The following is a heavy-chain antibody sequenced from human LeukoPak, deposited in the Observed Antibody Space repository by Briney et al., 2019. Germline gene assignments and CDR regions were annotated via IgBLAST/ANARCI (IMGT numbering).Heavy chain of an antibody. D-gene: IGHD5-12*01. V-gene: IGHV3-66*01. CDR3: ARGDKLALANY. CDR2: IYSGGST. Sequence: PGGSLRLSCAASGFTVSSNYMSWVRQAPGKGLEWVSVIYSGGSTYYADSVKGRFTISRGNSKNTLYLQMNSLRAEDTAVYYCARGDKLALANYWGQGTLVTVSS. J-gene: IGHJ4*02. CDR1: GFTVSSNY.